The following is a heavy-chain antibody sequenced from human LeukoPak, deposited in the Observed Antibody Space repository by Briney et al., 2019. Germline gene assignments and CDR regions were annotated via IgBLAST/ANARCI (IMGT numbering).Heavy chain of an antibody. CDR1: GYSISSGYY. CDR2: IYYSGRT. CDR3: ARAVAGHDGKYYYYYMDV. V-gene: IGHV4-61*01. J-gene: IGHJ6*03. Sequence: SETLSLTCTVSGYSISSGYYWSWIRQPPGKGLEWIGYIYYSGRTNDNPSLNSRVTISVDTSKNQFSLKLSSVTAADTAMYYCARAVAGHDGKYYYYYMDVWGKGTTVTISS. D-gene: IGHD6-19*01.